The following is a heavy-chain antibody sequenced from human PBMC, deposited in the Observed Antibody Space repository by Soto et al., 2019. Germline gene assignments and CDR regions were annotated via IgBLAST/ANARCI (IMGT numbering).Heavy chain of an antibody. Sequence: QITLKESGPTLVKPTQTLTLTCTFSGFSLSTSGVGVGWIRQPPGKALEWLALIYWDDDKRYSPSLKSRLTNTKDASKTQVVLTMTTMSPVDTATYYCARLSDSQRDVDYWGQGTLVTVSS. V-gene: IGHV2-5*02. D-gene: IGHD3-22*01. CDR1: GFSLSTSGVG. J-gene: IGHJ4*02. CDR2: IYWDDDK. CDR3: ARLSDSQRDVDY.